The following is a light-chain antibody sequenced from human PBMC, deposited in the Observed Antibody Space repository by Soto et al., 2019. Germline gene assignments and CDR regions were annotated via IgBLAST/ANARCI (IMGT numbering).Light chain of an antibody. CDR1: QSVSSN. CDR2: GAS. CDR3: QQYNNWPRT. J-gene: IGKJ1*01. V-gene: IGKV3-15*01. Sequence: EIVMTQSPATLSVSPGERATLSCRASQSVSSNLAWYQQKPGQAPRLLIYGASTRATGLPARFSGSGSGTEFTLTISSLQSEDFAVYYCQQYNNWPRTFGQGTK.